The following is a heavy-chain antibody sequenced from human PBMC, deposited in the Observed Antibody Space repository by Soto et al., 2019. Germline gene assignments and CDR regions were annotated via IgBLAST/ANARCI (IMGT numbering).Heavy chain of an antibody. V-gene: IGHV1-69*01. D-gene: IGHD6-6*01. CDR3: SRDREYSSSTGAFDI. CDR1: GGTFSSYA. Sequence: QVQLVQSGAEVKKPGSSVKGSCKASGGTFSSYAISWVRQAPGQGLEWMGGIIPIFGTANYAKKFQGRVTITADEATSTAYMELSSLRYEDTAVYYGSRDREYSSSTGAFDIWGQGTMVTVSS. CDR2: IIPIFGTA. J-gene: IGHJ3*02.